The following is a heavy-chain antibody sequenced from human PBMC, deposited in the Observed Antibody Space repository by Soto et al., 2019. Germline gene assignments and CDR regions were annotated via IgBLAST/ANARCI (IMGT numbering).Heavy chain of an antibody. Sequence: GGSLRLSCAASGFTFSSYAMHWVRQAPGKGLEWVAVISYDGSNKYYADSVKGRFTISRDNSKNTLYLQMNSLRAEDTAVYYCSRDITRKDYYYYGMDVWGQGTTVTVSS. J-gene: IGHJ6*02. CDR2: ISYDGSNK. CDR3: SRDITRKDYYYYGMDV. CDR1: GFTFSSYA. D-gene: IGHD3-10*01. V-gene: IGHV3-30-3*01.